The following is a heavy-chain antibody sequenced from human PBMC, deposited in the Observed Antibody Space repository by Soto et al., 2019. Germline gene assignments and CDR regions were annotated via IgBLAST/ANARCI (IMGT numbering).Heavy chain of an antibody. J-gene: IGHJ4*02. CDR1: GYTFTSYD. CDR2: ISAYNGNT. D-gene: IGHD4-17*01. Sequence: QVQLVQSGAEVKKPGASVKVSSKASGYTFTSYDISWVRQAPGQGLEWMGWISAYNGNTNYAQKLQGRVTMTTDTSTSTAYMELRSLRSDDTAVYYCARLPNYGDYGGHIDYWGQGTLVTVSS. V-gene: IGHV1-18*01. CDR3: ARLPNYGDYGGHIDY.